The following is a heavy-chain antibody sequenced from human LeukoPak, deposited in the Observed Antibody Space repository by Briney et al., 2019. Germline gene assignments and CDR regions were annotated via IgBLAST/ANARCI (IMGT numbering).Heavy chain of an antibody. CDR3: VREYWNGIYMDV. J-gene: IGHJ6*03. V-gene: IGHV4-61*02. CDR2: IYNTGST. D-gene: IGHD1-1*01. CDR1: GGSISNGIYY. Sequence: SETLSLPCTVSGGSISNGIYYWNWIRQPAGKGLEWIGRIYNTGSTNYSPSLKSRVTISVDTSKNQFSLKLSSVTAADTAVYFCVREYWNGIYMDVWGKGATVTVSS.